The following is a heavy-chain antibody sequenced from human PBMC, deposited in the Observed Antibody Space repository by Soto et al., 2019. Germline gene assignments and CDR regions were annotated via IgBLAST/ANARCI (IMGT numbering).Heavy chain of an antibody. CDR2: MNPNSGNT. CDR1: GYTFTSYD. J-gene: IGHJ6*03. Sequence: ASVKVSCKASGYTFTSYDINWVRQATGQGLEWMGWMNPNSGNTGYAQKFQGRVTMTRNTSISTAYMELSSVAAADTAVYYCARRRFSRSPRGDYYYYYMDVWGKGTAVTVSS. CDR3: ARRRFSRSPRGDYYYYYMDV. V-gene: IGHV1-8*01. D-gene: IGHD6-6*01.